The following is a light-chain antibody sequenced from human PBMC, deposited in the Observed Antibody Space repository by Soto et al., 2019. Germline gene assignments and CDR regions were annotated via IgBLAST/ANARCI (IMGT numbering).Light chain of an antibody. J-gene: IGKJ4*01. CDR3: QQRSDWPPRLT. CDR1: QTINNY. Sequence: EIVLTQSPATLSLSPGERATLSCRASQTINNYLAWYQQKPGQAPRLLVYDASYRAIGIPARFSGSVSGTDFTLTISSLEHEDFVVYFCQQRSDWPPRLTFGGGTKVEIK. V-gene: IGKV3-11*01. CDR2: DAS.